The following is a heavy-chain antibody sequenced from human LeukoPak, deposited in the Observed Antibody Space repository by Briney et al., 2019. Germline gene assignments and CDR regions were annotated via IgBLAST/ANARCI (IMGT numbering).Heavy chain of an antibody. CDR3: ARDDGRVAAFDI. CDR1: GFTFSSYE. J-gene: IGHJ3*02. D-gene: IGHD5-24*01. CDR2: ISSSGSTI. Sequence: GGSLRLYCAASGFTFSSYEMNWDRQAPGKGLEWVSYISSSGSTIYYADSVKGRFTISRDNAKNSLYLQMNSLRAEDTAVYYCARDDGRVAAFDIWGQGTMVTVSS. V-gene: IGHV3-48*03.